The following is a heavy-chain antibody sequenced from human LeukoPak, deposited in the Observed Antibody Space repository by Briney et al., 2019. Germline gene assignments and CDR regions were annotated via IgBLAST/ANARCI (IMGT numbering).Heavy chain of an antibody. D-gene: IGHD2-2*01. CDR2: VSYSGTT. CDR1: GVPISSSSFF. CDR3: AKLTCSSTFCPLDY. Sequence: PSETLSLTCTVSGVPISSSSFFWAWIRQPPGKGLEWIGTVSYSGTTYYSPSLKSRVTISVDTSKNQFSLRLTSVTAADTALYYCAKLTCSSTFCPLDYWGQGTLVTVSS. J-gene: IGHJ4*02. V-gene: IGHV4-39*01.